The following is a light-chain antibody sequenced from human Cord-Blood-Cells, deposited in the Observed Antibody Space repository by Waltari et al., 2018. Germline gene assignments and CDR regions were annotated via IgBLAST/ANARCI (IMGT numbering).Light chain of an antibody. V-gene: IGLV2-11*01. CDR3: CSYAGSYV. CDR2: DVS. CDR1: SSDVGGYNY. J-gene: IGLJ1*01. Sequence: QSALTQPRSVSGSPGQSATTPCTGTSSDVGGYNYVSWYQQHPGKAPKLSIYDVSKRPSGVPDRFSGSKSGNTASLTISGLQAEDEADYYCCSYAGSYVFGTGTKVTVL.